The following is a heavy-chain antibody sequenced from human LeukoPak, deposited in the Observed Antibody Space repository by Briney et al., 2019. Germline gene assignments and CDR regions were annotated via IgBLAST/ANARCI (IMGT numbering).Heavy chain of an antibody. D-gene: IGHD3-3*01. CDR1: GFTFSTYG. V-gene: IGHV3-30*02. J-gene: IGHJ4*02. Sequence: PGGSLRLSCAASGFTFSTYGMHWVRQAPGKGLEWVAFIRYDGSNKYYADSVKGRFTISRDNSKNTLYLQMNSLRAEDTAVYYCAKDPSKYYDFWSGLGWGQGTLVTVSS. CDR2: IRYDGSNK. CDR3: AKDPSKYYDFWSGLG.